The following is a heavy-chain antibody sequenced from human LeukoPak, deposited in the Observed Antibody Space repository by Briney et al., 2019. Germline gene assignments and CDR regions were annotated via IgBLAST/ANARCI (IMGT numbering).Heavy chain of an antibody. V-gene: IGHV3-7*03. D-gene: IGHD3-22*01. CDR1: GFAFSDYW. Sequence: PGGSLRLSCAASGFAFSDYWMTWVRQAPGKGLEWVANIKQDGSEKYLVDPVKGRFTISRDNAKGSLYLQMNSMRAEDTAVYYCVRAPYYSGIEHYFDHWGQGILVTVSS. J-gene: IGHJ4*02. CDR2: IKQDGSEK. CDR3: VRAPYYSGIEHYFDH.